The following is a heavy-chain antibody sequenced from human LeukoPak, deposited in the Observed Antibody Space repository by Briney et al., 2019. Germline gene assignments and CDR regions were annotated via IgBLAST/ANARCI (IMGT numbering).Heavy chain of an antibody. J-gene: IGHJ3*02. CDR3: ASTTGAALDAFDI. CDR2: MNPNSGNT. CDR1: GGTFSSYA. Sequence: ASVKVSCKASGGTFSSYAISWVRQAPGQGLEWMGWMNPNSGNTGYAQKFQGRVTITRNTSISTAYMELSSLRSEDTAVYYCASTTGAALDAFDIWGQGTMVTVSS. V-gene: IGHV1-8*03. D-gene: IGHD6-6*01.